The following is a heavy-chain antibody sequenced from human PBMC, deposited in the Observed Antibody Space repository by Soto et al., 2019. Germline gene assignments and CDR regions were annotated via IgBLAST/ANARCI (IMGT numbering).Heavy chain of an antibody. CDR2: IRSKAYGGTT. V-gene: IGHV3-49*04. CDR3: TRGARVLDY. Sequence: GGSLRLSCTASGFTFGDYAMSWVRQAPGKGLEWVGFIRSKAYGGTTEYAASVKGRFTISRDDSKSIAYLQMNSLKTEDTAVYYCTRGARVLDYWGQGTLVTVSS. CDR1: GFTFGDYA. J-gene: IGHJ4*02.